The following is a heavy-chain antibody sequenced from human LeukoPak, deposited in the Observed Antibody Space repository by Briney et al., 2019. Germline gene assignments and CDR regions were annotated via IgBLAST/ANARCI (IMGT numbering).Heavy chain of an antibody. J-gene: IGHJ5*02. V-gene: IGHV5-51*01. D-gene: IGHD3-9*01. CDR2: IHPGDSDT. CDR3: ARQYYDTLTGPNWFDT. Sequence: GESLKISCKGSGYSFTSYWIGWVRQMPGKGLEWMGIIHPGDSDTRYSPSFQGQVTISADKSISTAYLQWSSLKASDTAMYYCARQYYDTLTGPNWFDTWGQGTLVTVSS. CDR1: GYSFTSYW.